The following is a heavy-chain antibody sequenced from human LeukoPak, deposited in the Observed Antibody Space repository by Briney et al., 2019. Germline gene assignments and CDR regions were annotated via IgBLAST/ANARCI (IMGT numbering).Heavy chain of an antibody. V-gene: IGHV3-11*01. CDR1: GFSFSDYY. D-gene: IGHD3-22*01. CDR2: ISGSGSDL. Sequence: GGSLRLSCVACGFSFSDYYMSWIRQAPGRGLEWISYISGSGSDLYYADSVKGRFTISRDNANNSLYLQMNSLRAEDTAVYYCARSIGYYYTMDVWGQGATVTVSS. CDR3: ARSIGYYYTMDV. J-gene: IGHJ6*02.